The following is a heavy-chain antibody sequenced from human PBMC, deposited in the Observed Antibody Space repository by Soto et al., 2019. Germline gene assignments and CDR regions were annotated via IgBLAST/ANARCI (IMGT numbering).Heavy chain of an antibody. CDR1: GGTFSSYA. Sequence: QVQLVQSGAEVKKPGSSVKVSCKASGGTFSSYAISWVRQAPGHGLEWMGGIIPIFGTANYAQKFQGRVTITADASTSTAYMEMSSLRSEATAVYYCARHVPAAGYYYGMDVGGQGTTVTVSS. CDR3: ARHVPAAGYYYGMDV. D-gene: IGHD2-2*01. V-gene: IGHV1-69*12. CDR2: IIPIFGTA. J-gene: IGHJ6*02.